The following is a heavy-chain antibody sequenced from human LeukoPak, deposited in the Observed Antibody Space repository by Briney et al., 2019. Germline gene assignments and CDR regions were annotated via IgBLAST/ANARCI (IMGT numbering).Heavy chain of an antibody. CDR3: ARDLEMAYNWFDP. J-gene: IGHJ5*02. CDR2: ISSSSSYT. V-gene: IGHV3-11*05. CDR1: GFTFSDYY. D-gene: IGHD5-24*01. Sequence: GGSLRLSCAASGFTFSDYYMSWIRQAPGKGLEWVSYISSSSSYTNYADSVKGRFTISRDNAKNSLYLQMNSLRAEDTAVYYCARDLEMAYNWFDPWGQGTLVTVSP.